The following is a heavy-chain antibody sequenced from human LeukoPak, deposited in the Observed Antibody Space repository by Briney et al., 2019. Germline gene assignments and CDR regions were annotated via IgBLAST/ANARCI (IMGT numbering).Heavy chain of an antibody. D-gene: IGHD3-10*01. V-gene: IGHV4-34*01. CDR2: INHSGST. CDR3: AEMGGSGSIRDY. Sequence: SETLSLTSAVYGGSFSGYYWSWNRQPPGKGLEWIGEINHSGSTNYNPSLKSRVTISVDTSKNQFSLKLSSVTAADTAVYYCAEMGGSGSIRDYWGQGTLVTVSS. CDR1: GGSFSGYY. J-gene: IGHJ4*02.